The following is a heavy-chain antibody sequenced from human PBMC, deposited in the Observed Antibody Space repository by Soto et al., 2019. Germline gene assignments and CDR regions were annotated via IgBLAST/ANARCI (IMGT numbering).Heavy chain of an antibody. D-gene: IGHD1-26*01. J-gene: IGHJ6*02. CDR2: IIPFFGTS. V-gene: IGHV1-69*01. CDR3: ARVGHITNYGMAV. CDR1: GGIFSSYP. Sequence: QVQLVQSGAEVKKPGSSVKVSCEASGGIFSSYPINWVRQAPGQGLEWMGGIIPFFGTSNYAQKFQGRVTITADDSTSTAYKELRRLRYEDTAVYYCARVGHITNYGMAVWGQGTTVTVSS.